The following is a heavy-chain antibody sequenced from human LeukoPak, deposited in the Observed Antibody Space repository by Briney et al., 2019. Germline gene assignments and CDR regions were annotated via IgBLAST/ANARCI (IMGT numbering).Heavy chain of an antibody. D-gene: IGHD6-13*01. CDR3: ARDHSSWELPSDY. Sequence: GGSLRLSCAASGFTFSSYWMHWVRQAPGKGLVWVSRINSDGSTISYADSVKGRFTISRDNAKNTLYLQMNSLRAEGTAVYYCARDHSSWELPSDYWGQGTLVTVSS. CDR2: INSDGSTI. J-gene: IGHJ4*02. CDR1: GFTFSSYW. V-gene: IGHV3-74*01.